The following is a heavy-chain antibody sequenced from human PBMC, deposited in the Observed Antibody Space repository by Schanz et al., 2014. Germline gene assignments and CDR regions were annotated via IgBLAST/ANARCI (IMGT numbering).Heavy chain of an antibody. J-gene: IGHJ6*02. CDR3: AKKSLGSGSDDNPLLDV. V-gene: IGHV3-23*04. CDR2: ISSSGNRA. Sequence: LAESGGSLVQPGGSLRLSCAASGLTFDIYAMSWVRQAPGKGLEWVSGISSSGNRAYYADSVKGRFTISRDNSQNTLYLQMNSLRAEDTALYYCAKKSLGSGSDDNPLLDVWGQGTTVIVSS. D-gene: IGHD3-10*01. CDR1: GLTFDIYA.